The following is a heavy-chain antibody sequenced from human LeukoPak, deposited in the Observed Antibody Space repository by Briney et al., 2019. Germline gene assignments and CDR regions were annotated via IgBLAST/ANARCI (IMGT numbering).Heavy chain of an antibody. D-gene: IGHD6-19*01. CDR3: ARTGYSSGCLDY. J-gene: IGHJ4*02. CDR1: GFTFSCYE. V-gene: IGHV3-48*03. CDR2: ISSSGSTI. Sequence: GGSLRLSCAASGFTFSCYEMNWVRQAPGKGLEWIPYISSSGSTIYYADSVKGRFTISRDNAKNSLYLQMNSLRAEDTAVYYCARTGYSSGCLDYWGQGTLVTVSS.